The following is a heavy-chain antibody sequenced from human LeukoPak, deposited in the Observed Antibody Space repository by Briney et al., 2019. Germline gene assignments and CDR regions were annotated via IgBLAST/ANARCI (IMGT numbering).Heavy chain of an antibody. CDR3: ARDYYDSRAEAFDI. V-gene: IGHV4-59*11. CDR2: IFCVGST. D-gene: IGHD3-22*01. Sequence: SETLSLTCTVSGDSIGSHYWSWIRQPPGKGLEWIGYIFCVGSTNYNPSLKSRVTISVDTSKDQFSLKLNSVTAADTAVYYCARDYYDSRAEAFDIWGQGTMVTVSS. J-gene: IGHJ3*02. CDR1: GDSIGSHY.